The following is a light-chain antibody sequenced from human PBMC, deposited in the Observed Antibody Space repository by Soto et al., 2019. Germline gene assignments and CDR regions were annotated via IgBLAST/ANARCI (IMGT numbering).Light chain of an antibody. CDR1: QDICNF. Sequence: QMPQSTSSVAASVGDRFTISGRACQDICNFLAWYQQTPGKAPRLLIHGASSLSREIPSRFRGGGTGTHCPLTISGLQPEDFATYLCLQTSTFPRTFGQGTKVDV. V-gene: IGKV1-12*01. J-gene: IGKJ3*01. CDR2: GAS. CDR3: LQTSTFPRT.